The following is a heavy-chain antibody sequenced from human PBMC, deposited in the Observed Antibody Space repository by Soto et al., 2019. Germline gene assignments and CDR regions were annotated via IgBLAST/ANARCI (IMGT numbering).Heavy chain of an antibody. CDR2: IYSGGST. D-gene: IGHD6-19*01. CDR1: GFTVSSNY. V-gene: IGHV3-66*01. J-gene: IGHJ1*01. Sequence: EVQLVESGGGLVQPGGSLRLSCAASGFTVSSNYMSWVRQAPGKGLEWVSVIYSGGSTYYADSVKGRFTISRDNSKNTRYLQMNSRRAEDTAVYYCARDRIAVAGNPEYFQHWGQGTLVTVSS. CDR3: ARDRIAVAGNPEYFQH.